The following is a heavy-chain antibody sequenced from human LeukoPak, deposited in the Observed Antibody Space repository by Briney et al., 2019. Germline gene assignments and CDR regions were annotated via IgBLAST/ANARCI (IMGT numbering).Heavy chain of an antibody. Sequence: SETLSLTCTVSGGSISSYYWSWIRQPPGKGLDWIGYVYYSGSTNYNPSLKSRVTISVDTSKNQFSLKLSSVTAADTAVYYCARSTGSGRAFDIWGQGTMVTVSS. J-gene: IGHJ3*02. CDR3: ARSTGSGRAFDI. V-gene: IGHV4-59*01. CDR1: GGSISSYY. D-gene: IGHD1-1*01. CDR2: VYYSGST.